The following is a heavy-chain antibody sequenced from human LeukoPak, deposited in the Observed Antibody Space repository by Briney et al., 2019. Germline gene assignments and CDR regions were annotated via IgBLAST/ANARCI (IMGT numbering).Heavy chain of an antibody. J-gene: IGHJ4*02. CDR2: ISAYNGNT. CDR3: ATVGWESKYYFDY. CDR1: GCTFTSYG. V-gene: IGHV1-18*01. D-gene: IGHD1-26*01. Sequence: GASVKVSCKASGCTFTSYGISWVRQAPGQGLEWMGWISAYNGNTNYAQKFQGRVTMTEDTSTDTAYMELSSLRSEDTAVYYCATVGWESKYYFDYWGQGTLVTVSS.